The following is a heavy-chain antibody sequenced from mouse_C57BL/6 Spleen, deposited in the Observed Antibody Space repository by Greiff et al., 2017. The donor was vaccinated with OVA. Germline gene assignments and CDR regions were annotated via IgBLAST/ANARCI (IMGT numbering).Heavy chain of an antibody. CDR3: ARGAYYGSFDV. V-gene: IGHV1-82*01. J-gene: IGHJ1*03. D-gene: IGHD1-1*01. CDR2: IYPGDGDT. CDR1: GYAFSSSW. Sequence: QVQLKQSGPELVKPGASVKISCKASGYAFSSSWMNWVKQRPGKGLEWIGRIYPGDGDTNYNGKFKGKATLTADKSSSTAYMQLSSLTSEDSAVYFCARGAYYGSFDVWGTGTTVTVSS.